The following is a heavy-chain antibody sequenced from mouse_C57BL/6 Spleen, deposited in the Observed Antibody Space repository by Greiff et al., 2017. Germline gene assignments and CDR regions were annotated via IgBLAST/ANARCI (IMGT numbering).Heavy chain of an antibody. D-gene: IGHD1-1*01. Sequence: EVQRVESGGGLVKPGGSLKLSCAASGFTFSDYGMHWVRQAPEKGLAWVAYISSGSRTIYYADPVKGRFTISRDNAKNTLFLQMTSLRSEDTAMYYCARDYYGSRRDWYFDVWGTGTTVTVSS. J-gene: IGHJ1*03. CDR1: GFTFSDYG. CDR3: ARDYYGSRRDWYFDV. V-gene: IGHV5-17*01. CDR2: ISSGSRTI.